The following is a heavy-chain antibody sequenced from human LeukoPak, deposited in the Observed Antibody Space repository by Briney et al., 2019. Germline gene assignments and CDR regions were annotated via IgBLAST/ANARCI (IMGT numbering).Heavy chain of an antibody. D-gene: IGHD3-10*01. Sequence: GESLKISCQASGYTFTNYWIGWVRQMPGKGLEWMGIIYPGDSDTRYSPSFQGQVTISADKSISAAYLQWNSLKASDTAMYYCARRWYFGSEKYYAFDYWGQGTLVTVSS. CDR1: GYTFTNYW. CDR3: ARRWYFGSEKYYAFDY. V-gene: IGHV5-51*01. CDR2: IYPGDSDT. J-gene: IGHJ4*02.